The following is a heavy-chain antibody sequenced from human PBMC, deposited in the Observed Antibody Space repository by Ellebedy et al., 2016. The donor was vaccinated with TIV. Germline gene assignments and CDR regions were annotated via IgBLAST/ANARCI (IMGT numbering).Heavy chain of an antibody. J-gene: IGHJ3*02. CDR3: ARLYGIDAFEI. Sequence: GESLKISCKGSGYSFTTYYISWVRQMPGQGPEWMGRIDPGDSYNIYSPSFQGHVTISADKAIHTAYLQLSSLRAADTAMYFCARLYGIDAFEIWGQGTMVTVSS. D-gene: IGHD2-8*01. CDR2: IDPGDSYN. V-gene: IGHV5-10-1*01. CDR1: GYSFTTYY.